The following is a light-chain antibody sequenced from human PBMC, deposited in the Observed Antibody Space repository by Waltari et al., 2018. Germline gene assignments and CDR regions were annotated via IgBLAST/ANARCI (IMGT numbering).Light chain of an antibody. CDR2: DVT. V-gene: IGLV2-14*03. CDR3: FSFTPTSRLAM. Sequence: QSALTQPASVSGSPGQSITISCTGTSNYIGGHDFVSWYQQHPGQAPKLLIYDVTKRASWISSRFSGSKSGNTASPTISGLQAEDEADYYCFSFTPTSRLAMFAGGTKLTV. J-gene: IGLJ3*02. CDR1: SNYIGGHDF.